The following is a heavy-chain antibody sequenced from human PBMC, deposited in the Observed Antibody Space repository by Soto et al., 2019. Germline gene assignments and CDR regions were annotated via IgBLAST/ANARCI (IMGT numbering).Heavy chain of an antibody. V-gene: IGHV1-8*01. Sequence: QVQLVQSGAEVKKPGASVRVSCKASGYTFTSYDIYWVRQATGQGLEWMGWMNPFSGNAVYTQKVQDRVTMTRDTSINTVYMEMSGLRSEDTAVYYCTRGQGNHWGQGSLVTVSS. CDR1: GYTFTSYD. CDR3: TRGQGNH. CDR2: MNPFSGNA. J-gene: IGHJ4*02.